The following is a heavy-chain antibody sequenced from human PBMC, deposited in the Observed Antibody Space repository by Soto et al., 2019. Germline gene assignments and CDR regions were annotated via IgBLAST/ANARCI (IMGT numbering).Heavy chain of an antibody. CDR1: GGSISSSNW. D-gene: IGHD6-19*01. CDR3: ARSREAVAGILFGGMDV. CDR2: IYHSGST. V-gene: IGHV4-4*02. J-gene: IGHJ6*02. Sequence: SETLSLTCAGCGGSISSSNWWSWVRQPPGKGLEWIGEIYHSGSTNYNPSLKSRVTISVDKSKNQFSLKLSSATAADTAVYYCARSREAVAGILFGGMDVWGQGTTVT.